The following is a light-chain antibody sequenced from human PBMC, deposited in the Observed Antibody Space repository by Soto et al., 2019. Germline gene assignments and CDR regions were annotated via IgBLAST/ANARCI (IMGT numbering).Light chain of an antibody. CDR2: GAS. CDR1: QSVSSSY. J-gene: IGKJ4*01. V-gene: IGKV3-20*01. Sequence: EIVLTQSPGTLSLSPGERATLSCRASQSVSSSYLAWYQQKPGQAPRLLIYGASSRATGIPDRFSGSRSWKDFTLTISRLEPEDFAVYYCQKYGSSPLTFGGGTKVEIK. CDR3: QKYGSSPLT.